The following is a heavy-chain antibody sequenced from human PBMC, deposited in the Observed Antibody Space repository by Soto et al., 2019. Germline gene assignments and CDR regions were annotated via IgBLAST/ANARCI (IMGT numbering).Heavy chain of an antibody. CDR2: ISAPNGNT. V-gene: IGHV1-18*01. Sequence: QVHLVQSGAEVKKPGASVKVSCKGSGYGFTTYGITWVRQAPGQGLEWMAWISAPNGNTNYAQKLQGRVTVTRDTSTSTAYMELRSLRADDTAVYDCARGRYGDYWGQGALVTVSS. D-gene: IGHD1-1*01. CDR3: ARGRYGDY. J-gene: IGHJ4*02. CDR1: GYGFTTYG.